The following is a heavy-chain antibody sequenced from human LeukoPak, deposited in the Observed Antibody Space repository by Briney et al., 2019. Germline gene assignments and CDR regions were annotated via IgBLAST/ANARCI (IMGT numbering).Heavy chain of an antibody. Sequence: SQTLSLTCSVSGGSISSGGYYWSWIRQHPGKGLEWIGYIYYSGSTYYNPSLKSRVTISVDTSKNQFSLKLSSVTAADTAVYYCARAPVLRYFDWSTSAWYFDLWGRGTLVTVSS. CDR2: IYYSGST. V-gene: IGHV4-31*03. CDR1: GGSISSGGYY. CDR3: ARAPVLRYFDWSTSAWYFDL. D-gene: IGHD3-9*01. J-gene: IGHJ2*01.